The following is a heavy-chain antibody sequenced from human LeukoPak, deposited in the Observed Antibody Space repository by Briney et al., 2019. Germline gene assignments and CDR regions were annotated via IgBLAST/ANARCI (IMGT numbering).Heavy chain of an antibody. D-gene: IGHD6-19*01. Sequence: PGGSLRLSCAASGFTFSSYAMSWVRQAPGKGLEWVSAISGSGGSTYYADSAKGRFTISRDNSKNTLYLQMNSLRAEDTAVYYCAKGNPVAGTSSWFDPWGQGTLVTVSS. J-gene: IGHJ5*02. CDR2: ISGSGGST. CDR3: AKGNPVAGTSSWFDP. CDR1: GFTFSSYA. V-gene: IGHV3-23*01.